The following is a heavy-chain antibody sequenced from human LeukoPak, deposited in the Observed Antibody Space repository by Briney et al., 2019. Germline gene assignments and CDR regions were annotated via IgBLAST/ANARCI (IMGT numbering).Heavy chain of an antibody. V-gene: IGHV4-39*01. J-gene: IGHJ4*02. CDR3: ARLPTYGSFDY. Sequence: PSETLSLTCTVFGGPISSDSYYWGWIRQPPGRGLEWIGNVFYSGNTYYNPSLKSRVSISVDTSKNQFSLKLNSVTAADTAVYYCARLPTYGSFDYWGQGSLSPSPQ. D-gene: IGHD5-24*01. CDR1: GGPISSDSYY. CDR2: VFYSGNT.